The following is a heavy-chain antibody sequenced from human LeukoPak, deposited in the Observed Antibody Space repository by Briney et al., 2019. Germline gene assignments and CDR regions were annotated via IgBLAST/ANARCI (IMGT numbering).Heavy chain of an antibody. CDR1: GFTFSNYW. Sequence: GGSLRLSCAASGFTFSNYWMYWVRQASGKGLVWVSQIISDGSRTYYADSVKGRFTISRDNTKNTLYLQMNSLRAEDTVVYYCVRDGDNLGRDFDYWGQGTLVTVSS. CDR3: VRDGDNLGRDFDY. CDR2: IISDGSRT. V-gene: IGHV3-74*01. D-gene: IGHD4-17*01. J-gene: IGHJ4*02.